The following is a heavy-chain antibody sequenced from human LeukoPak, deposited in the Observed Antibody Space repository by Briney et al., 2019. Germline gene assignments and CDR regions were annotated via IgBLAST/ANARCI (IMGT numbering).Heavy chain of an antibody. J-gene: IGHJ4*02. CDR3: ASEIIFGSFDY. CDR1: GFTFSSYA. Sequence: GGSLRLSCAASGFTFSSYAMYWVRQAPGKGLEWVAVISYDGSNKYYADSVKGRFTISRDNSKNTLYLQMNSLRAEDTAVYYCASEIIFGSFDYWGQGTLVTVSS. V-gene: IGHV3-30*04. CDR2: ISYDGSNK. D-gene: IGHD3-3*01.